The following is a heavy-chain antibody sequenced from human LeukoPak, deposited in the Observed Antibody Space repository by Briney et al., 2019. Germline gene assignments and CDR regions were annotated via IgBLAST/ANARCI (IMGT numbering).Heavy chain of an antibody. Sequence: PPETLSLNCTVSRGSIRTYYWSWNRQSAGKGLEWIGYIYESGTTKNNPSLKSGVTISGETSKNKFSLKLISVTAADTAVYYCARSGGNYYDTDAFDIWGQGTMVTVSS. D-gene: IGHD1-26*01. CDR1: RGSIRTYY. J-gene: IGHJ3*02. CDR3: ARSGGNYYDTDAFDI. V-gene: IGHV4-59*08. CDR2: IYESGTT.